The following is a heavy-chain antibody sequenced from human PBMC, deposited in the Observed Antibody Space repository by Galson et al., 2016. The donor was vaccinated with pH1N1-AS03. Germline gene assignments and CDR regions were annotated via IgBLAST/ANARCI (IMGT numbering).Heavy chain of an antibody. D-gene: IGHD5-24*01. J-gene: IGHJ6*02. Sequence: SLRLSCAASGFTFSNAWMSWVRQAPGKGLEWVGRLKSKFDGGTADYAAPVKGRLTISRDDSKKMLYLQMNNLKTEDTAMYYCTTDDGPYYGLDVWGQGTTVTVSS. CDR2: LKSKFDGGTA. CDR1: GFTFSNAW. CDR3: TTDDGPYYGLDV. V-gene: IGHV3-15*01.